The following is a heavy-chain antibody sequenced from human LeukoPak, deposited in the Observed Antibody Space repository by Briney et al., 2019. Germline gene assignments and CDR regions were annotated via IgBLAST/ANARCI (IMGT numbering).Heavy chain of an antibody. J-gene: IGHJ6*02. CDR3: ARGSVVYYYGMDV. CDR2: ISSSSSYI. CDR1: GFTFSSYS. V-gene: IGHV3-21*01. Sequence: PGGSLRLSCAASGFTFSSYSMNWVRQAPGKGLEWVSSISSSSSYIYYADSVKGRFTISRDNAKNSLYLQMNSLRAEDTVVYYCARGSVVYYYGMDVWGQGTTVTVSS.